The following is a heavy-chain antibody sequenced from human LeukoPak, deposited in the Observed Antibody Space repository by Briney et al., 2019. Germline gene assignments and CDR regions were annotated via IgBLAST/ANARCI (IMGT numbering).Heavy chain of an antibody. CDR2: IYTSGSS. J-gene: IGHJ4*02. CDR1: GGSISIYY. D-gene: IGHD1-26*01. CDR3: ARDRPYSGTYHHYFDY. Sequence: KPSETLSLTCTVSGGSISIYYWSWIRQPAGKGLEWIGRIYTSGSSNYNPSLKSRVTMSVDTSKNQFSLKLSSVTAADTAVYYCARDRPYSGTYHHYFDYWGQGTLVTVSS. V-gene: IGHV4-4*07.